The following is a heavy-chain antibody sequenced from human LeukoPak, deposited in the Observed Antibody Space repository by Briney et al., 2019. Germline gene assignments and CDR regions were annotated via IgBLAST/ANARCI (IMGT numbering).Heavy chain of an antibody. CDR3: ARDPGVVVPAGARGFDP. D-gene: IGHD2-2*01. CDR2: IYHSGST. Sequence: SETLSLTCAVSGYFISSGYYWGWIRQPPGKGLEWIGSIYHSGSTYYNPSLKRRVTISVDTSKNQFSLRLSSVTAADTAVYYCARDPGVVVPAGARGFDPWGQGTLVTVSS. CDR1: GYFISSGYY. V-gene: IGHV4-38-2*02. J-gene: IGHJ5*02.